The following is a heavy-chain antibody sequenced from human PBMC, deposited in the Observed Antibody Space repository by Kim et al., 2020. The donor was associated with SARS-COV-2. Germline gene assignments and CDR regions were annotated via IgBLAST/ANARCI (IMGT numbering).Heavy chain of an antibody. D-gene: IGHD4-17*01. J-gene: IGHJ4*02. CDR1: GFTFSSYA. CDR3: ARDTVIGAGDQIDY. Sequence: GGSLRLSCAASGFTFSSYAMHWVRQAPGKGLEWVAVISYDGSNKYYADSVKGRFTISRDNSKNTLYLQMNSLRAEDTAVYYCARDTVIGAGDQIDYWGQG. CDR2: ISYDGSNK. V-gene: IGHV3-30*04.